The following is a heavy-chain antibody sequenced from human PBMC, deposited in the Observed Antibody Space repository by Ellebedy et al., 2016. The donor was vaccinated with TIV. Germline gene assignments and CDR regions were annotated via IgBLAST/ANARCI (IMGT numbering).Heavy chain of an antibody. CDR2: IYHSGNT. J-gene: IGHJ4*02. CDR1: GGSFSDYY. D-gene: IGHD6-13*01. Sequence: SETLSLTXAVYGGSFSDYYWTWVRQPPGKGLEWIGEIYHSGNTNYNPSLKSRVIISVDLSKNQFSLKLSSVTAADTAVYYCASSSSWYSDFDYWGQGTLVTVSS. V-gene: IGHV4-34*01. CDR3: ASSSSWYSDFDY.